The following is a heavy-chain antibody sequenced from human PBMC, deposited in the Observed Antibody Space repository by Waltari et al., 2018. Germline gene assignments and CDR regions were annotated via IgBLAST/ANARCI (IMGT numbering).Heavy chain of an antibody. D-gene: IGHD3-16*01. CDR1: GYSISSGYY. V-gene: IGHV4-38-2*02. Sequence: QVQLQESGPGLVKPSETLSLTCSVSGYSISSGYYWGWIRQPPGTGLEWIGSVHHSGTTYYNPSLKSRVTVSVDTSQNQFSLKLRSVTAADTALYYCARDARGDGTIDYWGQGTLVTVSS. CDR3: ARDARGDGTIDY. J-gene: IGHJ4*02. CDR2: VHHSGTT.